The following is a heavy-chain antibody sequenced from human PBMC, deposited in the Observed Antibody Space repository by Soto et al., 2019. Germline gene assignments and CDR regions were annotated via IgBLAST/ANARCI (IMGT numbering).Heavy chain of an antibody. CDR1: GFIFSTYA. V-gene: IGHV3-23*01. J-gene: IGHJ3*02. CDR3: AHPRGYGVFDAVDI. CDR2: ISSSGGST. Sequence: GGSLRLSCAASGFIFSTYAMNWVRQAPGKGLECVPAISSSGGSTYYAESVRGRFTISRDNSINTLYLQMSSLRTEDTAVYYCAHPRGYGVFDAVDIWGQGTMVTVSS. D-gene: IGHD4-17*01.